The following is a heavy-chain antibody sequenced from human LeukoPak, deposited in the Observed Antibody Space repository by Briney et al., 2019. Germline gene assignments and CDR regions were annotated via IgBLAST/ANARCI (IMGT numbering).Heavy chain of an antibody. CDR1: GYTLTSYG. Sequence: ASVKVSCKTSGYTLTSYGISWVRQAPGQGLEWMGWISEYNTNTNYAQKLQGRVTMTTDTSTNTAYLELRSLTSDDTAVYYCARGSGGSFDYWGQGTLVTVSS. V-gene: IGHV1-18*01. CDR2: ISEYNTNT. D-gene: IGHD2-15*01. J-gene: IGHJ4*02. CDR3: ARGSGGSFDY.